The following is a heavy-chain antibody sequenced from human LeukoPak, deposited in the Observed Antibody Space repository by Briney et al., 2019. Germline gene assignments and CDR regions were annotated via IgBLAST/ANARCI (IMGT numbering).Heavy chain of an antibody. V-gene: IGHV3-7*01. D-gene: IGHD3-22*01. CDR3: ARDRGRGGYYYDSSWYFDY. J-gene: IGHJ4*02. CDR2: IKQDGSEK. Sequence: GESLRLSCAASGSSFSSYWMSWVRHAPREGMGWVANIKQDGSEKYYVDSREGRFTLSRDNAKNSLYLQMNSLRAEETAVYYRARDRGRGGYYYDSSWYFDYWGQGTLVTVSS. CDR1: GSSFSSYW.